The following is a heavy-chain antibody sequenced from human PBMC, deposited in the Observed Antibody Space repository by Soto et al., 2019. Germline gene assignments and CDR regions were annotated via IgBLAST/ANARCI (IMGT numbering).Heavy chain of an antibody. D-gene: IGHD5-12*01. CDR1: GGTFSSYA. CDR3: ARLEWLRPGYYFDY. J-gene: IGHJ4*02. Sequence: SVKVSCKASGGTFSSYAISWVRQAPGQGLEWMGGIIPIFGTANYAQKFQGQVTISADKSISTAYLQWSSLKASDTAMYYCARLEWLRPGYYFDYWGQGTLVTVSS. V-gene: IGHV1-69*06. CDR2: IIPIFGTA.